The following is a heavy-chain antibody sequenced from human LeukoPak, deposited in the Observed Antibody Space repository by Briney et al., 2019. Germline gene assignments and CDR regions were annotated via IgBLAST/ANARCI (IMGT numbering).Heavy chain of an antibody. V-gene: IGHV4-34*01. Sequence: SETLSLTCAVYGGSFSGYYWSWIRQPPGKGLEWIGEINHSGSTNYNPSLKSRVTISVDTSKSQFSLKLNSMTAADTAVYYCARGAQTYYDTAPVDYRGQGTLVTVSS. D-gene: IGHD3-22*01. CDR1: GGSFSGYY. CDR3: ARGAQTYYDTAPVDY. CDR2: INHSGST. J-gene: IGHJ4*02.